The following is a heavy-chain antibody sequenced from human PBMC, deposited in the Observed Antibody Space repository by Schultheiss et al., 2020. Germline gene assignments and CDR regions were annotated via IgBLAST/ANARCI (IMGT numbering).Heavy chain of an antibody. CDR1: GYTFTCCS. J-gene: IGHJ3*02. CDR2: ITLYNGNT. Sequence: ASVKVSCKASGYTFTCCSLHWLQQAPGQGLERMRWITLYNGNTNYAKKFQGRVTMTRNTSISTAYMELSSLRSEDTAVYYCARRGYGDYGALDIWGQGTMVTVSS. CDR3: ARRGYGDYGALDI. D-gene: IGHD4-17*01. V-gene: IGHV1-68*01.